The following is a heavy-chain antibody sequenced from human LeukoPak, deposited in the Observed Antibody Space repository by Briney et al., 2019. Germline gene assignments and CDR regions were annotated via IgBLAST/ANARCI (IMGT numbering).Heavy chain of an antibody. Sequence: ASVKGSCKASVYTFTSYDFNWVRQATGQRPEWMGWMSPNSGDTAYEQKFQDRVTMPRNTSISTAYMELRRLRSEETDVYYCARGPPNWGYDYWGPGTLVTVSS. V-gene: IGHV1-8*01. CDR3: ARGPPNWGYDY. CDR2: MSPNSGDT. CDR1: VYTFTSYD. J-gene: IGHJ4*02. D-gene: IGHD7-27*01.